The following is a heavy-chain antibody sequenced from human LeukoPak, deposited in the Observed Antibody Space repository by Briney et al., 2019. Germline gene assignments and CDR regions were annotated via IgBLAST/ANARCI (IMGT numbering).Heavy chain of an antibody. CDR2: IYYSGST. J-gene: IGHJ4*02. CDR3: AREPMAAAGSFDY. CDR1: GGSISSYY. V-gene: IGHV4-59*01. D-gene: IGHD6-13*01. Sequence: SETLSLTCTVSGGSISSYYWSWIRQPPGKGLEWIGYIYYSGSTNYNPSLKSRVTISVDTSKNQFSLKLSSVTAADTAVYYCAREPMAAAGSFDYWGQGTLVTVSS.